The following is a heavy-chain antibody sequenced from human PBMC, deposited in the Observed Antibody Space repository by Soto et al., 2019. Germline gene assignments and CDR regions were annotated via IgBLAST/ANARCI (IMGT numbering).Heavy chain of an antibody. CDR1: GFTFSSYA. J-gene: IGHJ4*02. D-gene: IGHD1-26*01. CDR2: MSGSGGST. CDR3: AKSGSQEWERLFFFDY. V-gene: IGHV3-23*01. Sequence: GGSLRLSCAASGFTFSSYAMSWVRQAPGKGLEWVSAMSGSGGSTYYADSVKGRFTISRDNSKNTLYLQMNSLRAEDTAVYYGAKSGSQEWERLFFFDYWGQGTLGTVSS.